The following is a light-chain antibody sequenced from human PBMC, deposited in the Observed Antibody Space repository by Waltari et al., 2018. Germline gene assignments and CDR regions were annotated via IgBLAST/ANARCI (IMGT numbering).Light chain of an antibody. V-gene: IGKV4-1*01. Sequence: DIVLTQSPDSLAVSLGDTATINCKSSQTMFFNSKDDLAWYRKKPGLPPRLLVYWASTRQSGIPERFTGSGAGTDFTLTITNVQADDVAVYYRQQYFSAGDTFGPGT. J-gene: IGKJ3*01. CDR3: QQYFSAGDT. CDR2: WAS. CDR1: QTMFFNSKDD.